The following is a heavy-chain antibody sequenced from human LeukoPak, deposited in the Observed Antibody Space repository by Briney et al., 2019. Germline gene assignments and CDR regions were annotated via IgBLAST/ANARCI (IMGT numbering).Heavy chain of an antibody. Sequence: ASVKVSCKASGYTFTSYYMHWVRQAPGPGLEWMGVINPSGGSTTYAQKFQGRVTMTRDTSTSTVYMELSSLRSEDTAVYYCVREFSRTTAPDYWGQGTLVTVSS. CDR1: GYTFTSYY. D-gene: IGHD2/OR15-2a*01. CDR3: VREFSRTTAPDY. CDR2: INPSGGST. V-gene: IGHV1-46*01. J-gene: IGHJ4*02.